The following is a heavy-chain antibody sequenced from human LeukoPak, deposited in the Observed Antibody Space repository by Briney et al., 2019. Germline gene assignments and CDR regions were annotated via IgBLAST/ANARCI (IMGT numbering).Heavy chain of an antibody. CDR3: ARASMAYYFDY. Sequence: PGGSLRLSCAASGSTFSSYSMNWVRQAPGKGLEWVSSISSSSSYIYYADSVKSRFTISRDNAKNSLYLQMNSLRAEDTAVYYCARASMAYYFDYWGQGTLVTVSS. CDR1: GSTFSSYS. V-gene: IGHV3-21*01. J-gene: IGHJ4*02. D-gene: IGHD2/OR15-2a*01. CDR2: ISSSSSYI.